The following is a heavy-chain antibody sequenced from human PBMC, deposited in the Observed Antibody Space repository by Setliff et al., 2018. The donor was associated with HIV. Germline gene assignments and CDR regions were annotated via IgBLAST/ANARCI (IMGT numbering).Heavy chain of an antibody. J-gene: IGHJ5*02. CDR3: VKHVDSDFSGDPDWFDP. D-gene: IGHD2-15*01. CDR1: GGSISSSSYH. CDR2: IYYSGNT. V-gene: IGHV4-39*01. Sequence: PSETLSLTCSVSGGSISSSSYHWAWIRQPPGKGLEWIGTIYYSGNTYYNPSLKSRLTISLDTSTNKFSLNLNSVTAADTAVYYCVKHVDSDFSGDPDWFDPWGQGIPVTVSS.